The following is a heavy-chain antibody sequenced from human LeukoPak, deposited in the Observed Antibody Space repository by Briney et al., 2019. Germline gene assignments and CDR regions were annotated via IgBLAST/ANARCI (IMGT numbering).Heavy chain of an antibody. CDR3: AKASYGLIDY. CDR2: ISGSGGST. CDR1: GFTFSTYA. J-gene: IGHJ4*02. D-gene: IGHD3-10*01. V-gene: IGHV3-23*01. Sequence: GGSLRLSCAASGFTFSTYAMSWVRQAPGKGLEWVSAISGSGGSTYYADSVKGRFTISRDNSKNTLYLQMNGLRAEDTAVYYRAKASYGLIDYWGQGTLVTVSS.